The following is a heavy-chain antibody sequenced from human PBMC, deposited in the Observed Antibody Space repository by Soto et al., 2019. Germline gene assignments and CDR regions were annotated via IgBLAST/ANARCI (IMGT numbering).Heavy chain of an antibody. CDR2: IIPIFGTA. CDR1: GGTFSSYA. J-gene: IGHJ3*02. Sequence: GASVKVSCKASGGTFSSYAISWVRQAPGQGLEWMGGIIPIFGTANYALKFQGRVTITADESTSTAYMELSSLRSEDTAVYYCARVRPYYYDSSGYAFDIWGQGTMVTVSS. V-gene: IGHV1-69*13. D-gene: IGHD3-22*01. CDR3: ARVRPYYYDSSGYAFDI.